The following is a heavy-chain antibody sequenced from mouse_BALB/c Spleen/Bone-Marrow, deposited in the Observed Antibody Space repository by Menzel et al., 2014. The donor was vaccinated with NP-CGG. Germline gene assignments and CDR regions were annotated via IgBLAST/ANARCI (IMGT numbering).Heavy chain of an antibody. CDR2: ISSGGSYT. CDR1: GFTFSSYA. D-gene: IGHD2-3*01. V-gene: IGHV5-9-3*01. Sequence: DVKLVESGGGLVKPGGSLKLSCAASGFTFSSYAMSWVRRTPEKRLEWVTTISSGGSYTYYPDSVKGRFTISRDNAKNTLYLQMSSLRSEDTAMYYCARQRDGSYAMDYWGQGTSVTVSS. CDR3: ARQRDGSYAMDY. J-gene: IGHJ4*01.